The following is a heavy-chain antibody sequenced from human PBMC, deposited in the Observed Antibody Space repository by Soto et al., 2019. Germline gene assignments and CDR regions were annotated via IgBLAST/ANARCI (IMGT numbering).Heavy chain of an antibody. Sequence: PSETLSLTCALYGGSFDRYYWSWIRQSPGKGLEWIGEIHHSGSTKYNPSLKSRVSLSVDTSTKQFSLKMTSMTAAARRVYYCASPVAPWSGYLFWGPGTPGSVSS. CDR1: GGSFDRYY. CDR3: ASPVAPWSGYLF. V-gene: IGHV4-34*01. J-gene: IGHJ4*02. CDR2: IHHSGST. D-gene: IGHD3-3*01.